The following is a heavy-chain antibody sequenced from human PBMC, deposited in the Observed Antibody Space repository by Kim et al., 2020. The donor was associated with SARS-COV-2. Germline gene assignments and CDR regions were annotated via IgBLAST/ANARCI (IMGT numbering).Heavy chain of an antibody. D-gene: IGHD6-13*01. CDR3: ARGEGLRAAAARDNWFDP. J-gene: IGHJ5*02. Sequence: SVKVSCKASGGTFSSYAISWVRQAPGQGLEWMGGVIPIFGTANYAQKFQGRVTITADESTSTAYMELSSLRSEDTAVYYCARGEGLRAAAARDNWFDPWGQGTLVTVSS. CDR1: GGTFSSYA. V-gene: IGHV1-69*13. CDR2: VIPIFGTA.